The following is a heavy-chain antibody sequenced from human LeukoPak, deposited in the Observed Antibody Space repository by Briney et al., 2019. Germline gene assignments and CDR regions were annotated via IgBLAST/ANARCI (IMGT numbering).Heavy chain of an antibody. CDR2: IKSKADGATI. J-gene: IGHJ4*02. CDR3: TTDRDVHGSGWYGLGY. CDR1: GFTFSNAW. V-gene: IGHV3-15*01. Sequence: PGGSLRLSCAASGFTFSNAWMNWVRQAPGKGLEWVGRIKSKADGATIDYAAPVKGRFTISRDDSKNTLYLQLNSLKTEDAAVYYCTTDRDVHGSGWYGLGYWGQGTLVTVSS. D-gene: IGHD6-19*01.